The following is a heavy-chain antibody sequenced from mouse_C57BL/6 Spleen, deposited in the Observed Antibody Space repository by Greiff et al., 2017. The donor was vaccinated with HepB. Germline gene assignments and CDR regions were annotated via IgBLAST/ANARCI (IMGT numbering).Heavy chain of an antibody. CDR3: AREAY. V-gene: IGHV1-9*01. CDR2: ILPGSGST. J-gene: IGHJ3*01. CDR1: GYTFTGYW. Sequence: HLQQSLSYLINPFSSLNLSCNSTGYTFTGYWIEWVKHRPVHGLEWIGEILPGSGSTNYNEKFKGKATFTADTSSNTAYMQLSSLTTEDSAIYYCAREAYWGQGTLVTVSA.